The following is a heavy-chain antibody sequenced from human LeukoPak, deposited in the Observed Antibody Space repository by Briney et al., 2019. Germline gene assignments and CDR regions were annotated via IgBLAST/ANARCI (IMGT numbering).Heavy chain of an antibody. CDR3: ATPSPGDYGGNDY. D-gene: IGHD4-23*01. CDR1: GFTFSSYS. CDR2: ISSSSYI. V-gene: IGHV3-21*01. J-gene: IGHJ4*02. Sequence: GGSLRLSCAASGFTFSSYSMNWVRQAPGKGLEWVSSISSSSYIYYADSVKGRFTISRDNAKNSLYLQMNSLRAEDTAVYYCATPSPGDYGGNDYWGQGTLVTVSS.